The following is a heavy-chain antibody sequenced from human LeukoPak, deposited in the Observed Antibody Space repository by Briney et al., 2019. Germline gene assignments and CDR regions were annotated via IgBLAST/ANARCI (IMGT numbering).Heavy chain of an antibody. CDR3: ATAGRRLFGVLIPLSFDY. Sequence: GASVKVSCTASGYTFIGHYMHWVRQAPGQGLEWMGMIIPSDGFTTYAQKFQGRLTMTRDMSTSTVYMELSSLRSEDTALYYCATAGRRLFGVLIPLSFDYWGQGTLVTVSS. J-gene: IGHJ4*02. V-gene: IGHV1-46*01. CDR1: GYTFIGHY. D-gene: IGHD3-3*01. CDR2: IIPSDGFT.